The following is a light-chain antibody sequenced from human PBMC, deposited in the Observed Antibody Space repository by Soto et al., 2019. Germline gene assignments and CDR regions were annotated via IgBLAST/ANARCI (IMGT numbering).Light chain of an antibody. CDR2: AVS. CDR3: QQRSNWPPIT. Sequence: EILMTQSPATLSVSPGERATLSCRASQSVSSNLAWYQQKPGQAPRLLIYAVSTRATGIPARFSGSGSGTEFTLTINSLQSEDFAVYYCQQRSNWPPITFGQGTKVDIK. CDR1: QSVSSN. V-gene: IGKV3-15*01. J-gene: IGKJ1*01.